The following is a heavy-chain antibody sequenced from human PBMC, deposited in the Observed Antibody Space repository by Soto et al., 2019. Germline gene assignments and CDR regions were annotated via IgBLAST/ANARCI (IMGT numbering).Heavy chain of an antibody. CDR3: ARQYDFWSGYIGYYYGVDV. CDR2: IYYSGST. D-gene: IGHD3-3*01. Sequence: QLQLQESGPGLVKPSETLSLTCTVSGGSISSSSYYWGWIRQPPGKGLEWIGSIYYSGSTYYNPSLKSRVTISVDTSKNQFSLKLSSVTAADTAVYYCARQYDFWSGYIGYYYGVDVWGQGTKVTV. V-gene: IGHV4-39*01. CDR1: GGSISSSSYY. J-gene: IGHJ6*02.